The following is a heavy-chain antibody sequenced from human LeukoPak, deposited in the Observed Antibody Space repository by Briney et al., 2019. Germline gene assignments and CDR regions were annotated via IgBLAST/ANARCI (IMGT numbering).Heavy chain of an antibody. V-gene: IGHV3-30*02. J-gene: IGHJ3*02. CDR2: IRYDGSNK. D-gene: IGHD1-26*01. Sequence: GGSLRLSCAASGFTFSSYGMHWVRQAPGKGLEWVAFIRYDGSNKYYADSVKGRFTISRDNSKNTLYLQMNSLRAEDTAVYYCAKDWELLGWLGAFDIWGQGTMVTVSS. CDR3: AKDWELLGWLGAFDI. CDR1: GFTFSSYG.